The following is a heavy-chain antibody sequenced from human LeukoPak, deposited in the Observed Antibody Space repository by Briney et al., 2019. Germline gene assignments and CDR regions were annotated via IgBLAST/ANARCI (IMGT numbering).Heavy chain of an antibody. CDR3: ARLSGKY. CDR2: IYYSGST. Sequence: PSETLSLTCTVSGYSISSGYYWGWIRQPPGKGLEWIGYIYYSGSTNYNPSLRSRVTISVDTSKNQFSLKLSSVTAADTAVYYCARLSGKYWGQGTLVTVSS. D-gene: IGHD3-10*01. CDR1: GYSISSGYY. J-gene: IGHJ4*02. V-gene: IGHV4-61*01.